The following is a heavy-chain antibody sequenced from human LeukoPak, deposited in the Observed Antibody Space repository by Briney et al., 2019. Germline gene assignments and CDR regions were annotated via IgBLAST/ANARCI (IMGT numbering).Heavy chain of an antibody. CDR1: GFTFSSYA. D-gene: IGHD3-3*02. CDR3: AKIRPPAYDI. Sequence: GGSLRLSCAASGFTFSSYAMNWVRQAPGKGLEWVSAISGRDSSTYYADSVKGRFTISRDNSKNTLYLQMNSLRAEDTAVYYCAKIRPPAYDIWDQGTMVTVSS. J-gene: IGHJ3*02. CDR2: ISGRDSST. V-gene: IGHV3-23*01.